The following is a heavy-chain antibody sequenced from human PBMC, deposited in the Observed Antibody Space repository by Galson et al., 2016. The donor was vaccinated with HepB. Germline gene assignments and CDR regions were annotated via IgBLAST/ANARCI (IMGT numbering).Heavy chain of an antibody. Sequence: SETLSLTCTVSGGSISSPNYFWGWLRQPPGQGLEWIGSIDYTGSAYYNPSLKSRVTISVDTSTNQFSLKLNSATATDTAVYYCARPFSNGNYYYWGQGTLVTVSS. CDR1: GGSISSPNYF. CDR2: IDYTGSA. CDR3: ARPFSNGNYYY. D-gene: IGHD3-10*01. V-gene: IGHV4-39*01. J-gene: IGHJ4*02.